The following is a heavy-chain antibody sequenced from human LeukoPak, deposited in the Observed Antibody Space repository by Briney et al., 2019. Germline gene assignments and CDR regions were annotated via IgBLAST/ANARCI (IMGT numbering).Heavy chain of an antibody. Sequence: PVASVKVSCKASGYTFTSYYMHWVRQAPGQGLEWMGIINPSGVSTSYAQKFQGRVTMTRDTSTSTVYMELSSLRSEDTAVYYCARDWGDYYDSSGPSYPVGAFDIWGQGTMVTVSS. CDR1: GYTFTSYY. CDR3: ARDWGDYYDSSGPSYPVGAFDI. V-gene: IGHV1-46*01. CDR2: INPSGVST. D-gene: IGHD3-22*01. J-gene: IGHJ3*02.